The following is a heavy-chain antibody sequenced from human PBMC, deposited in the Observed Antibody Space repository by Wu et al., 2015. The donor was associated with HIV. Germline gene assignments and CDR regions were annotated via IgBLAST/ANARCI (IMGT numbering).Heavy chain of an antibody. J-gene: IGHJ3*02. CDR2: LNPSTGDT. CDR3: ARVGSKGSGSRRTPMGAFDI. Sequence: QVQLVQSGAEVKKPGASVKVSCKASGHTFTSFDISWVRQAPGQGLEWMGILNPSTGDTDSAQKFHGRVTMTRDTSTSTVYMELRSLRSDDTAVYYCARVGSKGSGSRRTPMGAFDIWGQGTMVTVSP. V-gene: IGHV1-46*01. D-gene: IGHD3-10*01. CDR1: GHTFTSFD.